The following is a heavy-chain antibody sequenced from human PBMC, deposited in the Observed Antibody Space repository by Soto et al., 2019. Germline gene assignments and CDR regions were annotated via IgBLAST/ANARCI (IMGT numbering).Heavy chain of an antibody. CDR3: ARGDGYIFDY. J-gene: IGHJ4*02. Sequence: QVQLVQSGAEVKKPGASVKVSCKASGYTFISYDINWVRQATGQGLEWMGWMNPNTGDTGYAQKFQGRVTMTRNTYINTDNLELSSLRSDDTAVYFCARGDGYIFDYWGQGTLVTVSS. CDR2: MNPNTGDT. V-gene: IGHV1-8*01. CDR1: GYTFISYD. D-gene: IGHD5-12*01.